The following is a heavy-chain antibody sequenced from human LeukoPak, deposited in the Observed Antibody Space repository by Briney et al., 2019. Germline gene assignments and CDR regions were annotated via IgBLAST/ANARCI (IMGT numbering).Heavy chain of an antibody. Sequence: SETLSLTCTVPGGSISSYYWSWIRQPPGKGLEWIGYIYTSGSTNYNPSLKSRVTISVDTSKNHFSLKLSSVTAADTAVFYCARCDSSSHPSVDFDIWGQGTLVTVSS. J-gene: IGHJ4*02. V-gene: IGHV4-4*09. CDR3: ARCDSSSHPSVDFDI. D-gene: IGHD6-6*01. CDR2: IYTSGST. CDR1: GGSISSYY.